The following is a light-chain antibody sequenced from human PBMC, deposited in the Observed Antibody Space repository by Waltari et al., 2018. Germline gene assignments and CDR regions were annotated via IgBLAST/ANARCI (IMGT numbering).Light chain of an antibody. CDR3: QQYYTTLFT. V-gene: IGKV4-1*01. CDR2: WAS. J-gene: IGKJ2*01. Sequence: DIVMTQSPDSLAVSLGERATSNSKYSQRVLYSPDNKNYLAWYQQKPGQPPKLLISWASTRESGVPDRFSASGSGTDFTLTISSLQAEDVAVYYCQQYYTTLFTFGQGTKLEIK. CDR1: QRVLYSPDNKNY.